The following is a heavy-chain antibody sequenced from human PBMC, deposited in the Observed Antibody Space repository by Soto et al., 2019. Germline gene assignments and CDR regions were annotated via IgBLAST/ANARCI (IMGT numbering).Heavy chain of an antibody. CDR3: ARDVGYGLIEY. Sequence: QVQLVQSGAEVKKPGASVKVSCKASGYTFTSYSISWVRQAPGQGLEWMGWISAYNGNTYHARKLQGRVTMTTGTTTSTAYMELRSLRSDDTAVYYCARDVGYGLIEYWGQGTLVTVSS. J-gene: IGHJ4*02. D-gene: IGHD5-18*01. CDR1: GYTFTSYS. V-gene: IGHV1-18*01. CDR2: ISAYNGNT.